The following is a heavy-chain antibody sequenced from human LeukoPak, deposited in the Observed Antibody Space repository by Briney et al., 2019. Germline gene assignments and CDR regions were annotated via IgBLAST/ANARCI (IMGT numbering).Heavy chain of an antibody. V-gene: IGHV1-8*01. CDR3: ARGRAGYYDILTAYYKRGDNWFDP. Sequence: AASVKVSCKASGYTFTSYDINWVRQATGQGLEWMGWMNPNSGNTGYAQTFQGRVTMTRNTSISTAYMELSSLRSEDTAVYYCARGRAGYYDILTAYYKRGDNWFDPWGQGTLVTVSS. CDR2: MNPNSGNT. CDR1: GYTFTSYD. J-gene: IGHJ5*02. D-gene: IGHD3-9*01.